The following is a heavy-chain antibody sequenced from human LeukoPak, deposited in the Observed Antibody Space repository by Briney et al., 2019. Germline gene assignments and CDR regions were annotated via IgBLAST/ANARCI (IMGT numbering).Heavy chain of an antibody. V-gene: IGHV4-4*07. CDR1: GGSISSYY. Sequence: SETLSLTCTVSGGSISSYYWSWIRQPAGKGLEWIGRIETSGSTNYNPSLKSRVTISVDTSKNQFSLKVSSVTAADTAVYYCAREGGYSYGDAPLHFDNWGQGTLVTVSS. CDR3: AREGGYSYGDAPLHFDN. D-gene: IGHD5-18*01. J-gene: IGHJ4*02. CDR2: IETSGST.